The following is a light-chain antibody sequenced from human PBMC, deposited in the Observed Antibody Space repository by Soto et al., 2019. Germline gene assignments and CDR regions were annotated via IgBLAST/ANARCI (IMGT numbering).Light chain of an antibody. J-gene: IGKJ4*01. Sequence: VLTQSPGTLSLSPGERATLSCRASQSVSSSHLAWYQQKPGQAPRLLIYGTSSRATGIPDRFSGSGSGTDFTLSISRLEPEDFEVYYCQQYGLSLLTFGGGTKVEIK. V-gene: IGKV3-20*01. CDR3: QQYGLSLLT. CDR2: GTS. CDR1: QSVSSSH.